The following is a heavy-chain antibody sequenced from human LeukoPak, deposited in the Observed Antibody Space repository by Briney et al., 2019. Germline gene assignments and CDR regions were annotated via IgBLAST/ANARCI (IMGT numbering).Heavy chain of an antibody. V-gene: IGHV3-30*03. J-gene: IGHJ6*03. CDR3: TSPSGWTGYSSSWYLPDSYYYYMDV. CDR1: GFTFSSYA. D-gene: IGHD6-13*01. Sequence: PGRSLRLSCAASGFTFSSYAMHWVRQAPGKGLEWVAVISYDGSNKYYADFVKGRFTISRDNSKNTLYLQMNSLKTEDTAVYYCTSPSGWTGYSSSWYLPDSYYYYMDVWGKGTTVTVSS. CDR2: ISYDGSNK.